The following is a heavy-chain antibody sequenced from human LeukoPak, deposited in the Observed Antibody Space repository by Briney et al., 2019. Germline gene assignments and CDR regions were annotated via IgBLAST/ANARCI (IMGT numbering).Heavy chain of an antibody. V-gene: IGHV1-8*01. CDR1: GYTFTSYD. D-gene: IGHD2-15*01. CDR3: ARRDCSGGTCRTRVFDY. Sequence: GASVKVSCKASGYTFTSYDINWVRQAAGQGLEWMGWMNTNSGNTGYAQKFQGRVTITRNTSIDTAYMEVSSLRSEDTAVYYCARRDCSGGTCRTRVFDYWGQGTLVTVSS. J-gene: IGHJ4*02. CDR2: MNTNSGNT.